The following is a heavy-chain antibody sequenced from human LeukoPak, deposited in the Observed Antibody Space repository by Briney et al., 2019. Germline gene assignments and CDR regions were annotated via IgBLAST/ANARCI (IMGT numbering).Heavy chain of an antibody. J-gene: IGHJ6*02. D-gene: IGHD6-25*01. CDR1: GDSISSYY. V-gene: IGHV4-59*01. CDR2: IYYSGST. Sequence: SETLSLTCTVSGDSISSYYWSRIRQPPGKGLEWIGYIYYSGSTNYNPSLKSRVTISVDTSKNQFSLKLSSVTAADTAVYYCARDLYMAAAQAYYGMDVWGQGTTVTVSS. CDR3: ARDLYMAAAQAYYGMDV.